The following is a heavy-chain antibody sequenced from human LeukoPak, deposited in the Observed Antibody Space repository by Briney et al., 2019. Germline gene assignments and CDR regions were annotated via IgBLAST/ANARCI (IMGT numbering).Heavy chain of an antibody. CDR1: GYTFTSYG. V-gene: IGHV1-2*06. Sequence: GASVKVSCKASGYTFTSYGFNWVRQAPGQGLEWMGRINPNSGGTNYAQKFQGRVTMTRDTSISTAYMELSRLRSDDTAVYYCAREEYFWSGYYSPIDYWGQGTLVTVSS. CDR3: AREEYFWSGYYSPIDY. CDR2: INPNSGGT. D-gene: IGHD3-3*01. J-gene: IGHJ4*02.